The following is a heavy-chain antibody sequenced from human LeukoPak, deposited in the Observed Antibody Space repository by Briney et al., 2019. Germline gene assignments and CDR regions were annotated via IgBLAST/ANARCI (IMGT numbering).Heavy chain of an antibody. Sequence: ASVKASCKASGYTFTGYYMHWVRRAPGQGLEWMGWINPNSGGTNYAQKFQGRVTMTRDTSISTAYMELSRLRSDDTAVYYCARRSRGAAATYYFDYWGQGTLVTVSS. CDR2: INPNSGGT. CDR1: GYTFTGYY. CDR3: ARRSRGAAATYYFDY. D-gene: IGHD6-13*01. V-gene: IGHV1-2*02. J-gene: IGHJ4*02.